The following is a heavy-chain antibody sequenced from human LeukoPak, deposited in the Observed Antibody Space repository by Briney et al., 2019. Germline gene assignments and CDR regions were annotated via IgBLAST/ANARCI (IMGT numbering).Heavy chain of an antibody. CDR1: GFTFSSYA. J-gene: IGHJ6*04. D-gene: IGHD2-2*01. CDR2: ISGSGGST. Sequence: GGSLRVSSAAPGFTFSSYAMSSVRQAPGKGLEWVSAISGSGGSTYYADSVKGRFTISRDNSKKTLYLQINRLRAEETAVYYSARSPPYILAVPAAIFGPTAVWGKGTTVTVSS. CDR3: ARSPPYILAVPAAIFGPTAV. V-gene: IGHV3-23*01.